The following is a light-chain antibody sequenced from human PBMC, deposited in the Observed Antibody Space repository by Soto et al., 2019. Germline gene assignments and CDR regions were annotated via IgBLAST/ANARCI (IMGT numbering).Light chain of an antibody. CDR1: SSDVGGYNY. CDR2: EVS. Sequence: QSALTQPASVSGSPGQSITISCIGTSSDVGGYNYVSWYQQHPGKAPKLMIYEVSNRPSGVSNRFSGSKSGNTASLTISGLQDEDEADYYCAAWDDSLNDVVFGGGIKVTVL. J-gene: IGLJ2*01. CDR3: AAWDDSLNDVV. V-gene: IGLV2-14*01.